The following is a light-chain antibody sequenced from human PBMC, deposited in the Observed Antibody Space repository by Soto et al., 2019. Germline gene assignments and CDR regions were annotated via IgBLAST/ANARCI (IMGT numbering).Light chain of an antibody. J-gene: IGLJ2*01. CDR3: CSYAGSSAFVV. Sequence: QSVLTQPASVSASPGQSITISCTGTSSDVGRYNLVSWYQHHPGKAPKLIIFEASKQPSGVSNRFSGSKSGNTASLTISGLQAEDEGDYYCCSYAGSSAFVVFGGGTK. CDR1: SSDVGRYNL. V-gene: IGLV2-23*02. CDR2: EAS.